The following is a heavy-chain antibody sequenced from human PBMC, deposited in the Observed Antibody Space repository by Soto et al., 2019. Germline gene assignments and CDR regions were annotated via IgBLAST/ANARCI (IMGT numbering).Heavy chain of an antibody. CDR1: GYTFTSYG. CDR2: ISAYNGNT. Sequence: GASVKVSCKASGYTFTSYGISWVRQAPGQGLDWMGWISAYNGNTNYAQKLQGRVTMTTDTSTSTAYMELRSLRSDDTAVYYCARVEDYGGNSFHYYYGMDVWGQGTTVTVSS. V-gene: IGHV1-18*01. CDR3: ARVEDYGGNSFHYYYGMDV. J-gene: IGHJ6*02. D-gene: IGHD4-17*01.